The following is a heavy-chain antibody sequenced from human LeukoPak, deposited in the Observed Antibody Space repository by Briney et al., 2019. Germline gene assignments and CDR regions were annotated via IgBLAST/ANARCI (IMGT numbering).Heavy chain of an antibody. J-gene: IGHJ5*02. V-gene: IGHV4-34*01. D-gene: IGHD2-15*01. CDR2: INYSGST. CDR1: GGSFSGYY. Sequence: SSETLSLTCAVYGGSFSGYYWSWIRQPPGKGLEWIGEINYSGSTNYNPSLKSRVTISVDTSKNQFSLKLSSVTAADTAVYYCARLAYCSGDTCYLSWFDPWGQGTLVTVSS. CDR3: ARLAYCSGDTCYLSWFDP.